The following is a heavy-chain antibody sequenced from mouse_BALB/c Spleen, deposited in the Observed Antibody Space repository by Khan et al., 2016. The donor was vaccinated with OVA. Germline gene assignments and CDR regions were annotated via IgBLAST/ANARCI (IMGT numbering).Heavy chain of an antibody. CDR3: ARAYYMYDGYYAMDY. CDR1: GFSLSRYN. V-gene: IGHV2-6-4*01. J-gene: IGHJ4*01. D-gene: IGHD2-14*01. CDR2: IWGGGGT. Sequence: QVQLKQSGPGLVVPSQSLSITCTVSGFSLSRYNIHWVRQPPGKGLEWLGLIWGGGGTDYNSTLKSRLSISKDNSKSQVFLIMNSLQTEDPAIYYSARAYYMYDGYYAMDYWGQGTSVTVSS.